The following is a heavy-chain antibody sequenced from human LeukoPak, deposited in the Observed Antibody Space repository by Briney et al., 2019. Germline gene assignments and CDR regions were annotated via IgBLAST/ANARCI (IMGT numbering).Heavy chain of an antibody. CDR1: GGSISSYY. Sequence: SETLSLTCTVSGGSISSYYWSWIRQAPGKGLEWIGYIYYSGSTNYNPSLKSRVTISVDTSKNQFSLKLSSVTAADTAVYYCARATPDWFDPWGRGTLVTVSS. CDR3: ARATPDWFDP. J-gene: IGHJ5*02. CDR2: IYYSGST. V-gene: IGHV4-59*01.